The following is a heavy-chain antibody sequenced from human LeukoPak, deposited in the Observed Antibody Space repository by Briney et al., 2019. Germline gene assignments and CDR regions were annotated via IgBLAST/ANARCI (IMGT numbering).Heavy chain of an antibody. D-gene: IGHD6-25*01. CDR3: AKDIPRSGWAFDY. Sequence: GGSLRLSCAASGFTFSIYAMSWVRQAPGKGLEWVSHISDSGGSTDYADSVKGRFAISRDNSKNTLYLQMNSLRVEDTAVYYCAKDIPRSGWAFDYWGQGTLVTVSS. V-gene: IGHV3-23*01. CDR1: GFTFSIYA. CDR2: ISDSGGST. J-gene: IGHJ4*02.